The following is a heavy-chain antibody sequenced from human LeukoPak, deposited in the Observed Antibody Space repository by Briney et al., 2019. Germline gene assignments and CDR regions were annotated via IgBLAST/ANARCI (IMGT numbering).Heavy chain of an antibody. D-gene: IGHD3-10*01. CDR1: GGSISSYY. CDR3: ARFTMVRGVGTYNWFDP. J-gene: IGHJ5*02. CDR2: IYFSGST. Sequence: PSETLSLTCTVSGGSISSYYWSWIRQPPGKGLGWIGYIYFSGSTNYNPSLKSRVTISVDTSKNQFSLKLSSVTAADTAVYYCARFTMVRGVGTYNWFDPWGQGTLVTVSS. V-gene: IGHV4-59*01.